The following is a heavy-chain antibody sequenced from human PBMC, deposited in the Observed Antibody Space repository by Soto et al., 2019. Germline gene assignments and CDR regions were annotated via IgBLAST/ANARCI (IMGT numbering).Heavy chain of an antibody. CDR3: ARERGSVAAFDS. J-gene: IGHJ4*02. CDR1: GFTFSSYG. CDR2: IWYDGSNE. V-gene: IGHV3-33*01. Sequence: LRLSCAASGFTFSSYGIHWVRQAPGKGLEWVALIWYDGSNEYYTDSVKGRFTISRDNSKSTLYLQMNGLRAEDTAVYYCARERGSVAAFDSWGQGTLVTVSS. D-gene: IGHD6-6*01.